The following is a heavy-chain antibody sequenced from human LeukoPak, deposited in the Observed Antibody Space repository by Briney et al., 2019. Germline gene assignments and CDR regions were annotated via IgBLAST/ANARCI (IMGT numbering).Heavy chain of an antibody. CDR2: INNSGST. V-gene: IGHV4-34*01. J-gene: IGHJ5*02. CDR1: GGSFSGYY. CDR3: ASGLASSLFDP. Sequence: SETLSLTCAVYGGSFSGYYWSGIRQPPGKGREWSGEINNSGSTNYNPSLKSRVTISVDTSNNQFSLKLSSVTDADTAVYYCASGLASSLFDPWGQGTLVTVSS.